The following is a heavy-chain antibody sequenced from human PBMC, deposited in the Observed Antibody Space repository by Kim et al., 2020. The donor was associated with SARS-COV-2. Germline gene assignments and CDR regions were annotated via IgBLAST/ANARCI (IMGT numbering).Heavy chain of an antibody. D-gene: IGHD5-12*01. CDR1: GFTVSSNY. V-gene: IGHV3-53*01. Sequence: GGSLRLSCAASGFTVSSNYMSWVRQAPGKGLEWVSVIYSGGSTYYADSGKGRFTISRDNSKNTLYLQMNSLRAEDTAVYYCARDLPEYSGYDDADYWGQGTLVTVSS. J-gene: IGHJ4*02. CDR2: IYSGGST. CDR3: ARDLPEYSGYDDADY.